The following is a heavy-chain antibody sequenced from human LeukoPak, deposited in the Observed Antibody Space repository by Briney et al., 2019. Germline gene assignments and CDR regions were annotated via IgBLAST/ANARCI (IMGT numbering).Heavy chain of an antibody. CDR2: ISVSGIT. CDR1: GLTFSSNS. CDR3: AKGFSVRGRFDP. D-gene: IGHD2-15*01. V-gene: IGHV3-23*01. J-gene: IGHJ5*02. Sequence: GRSLRLSCVASGLTFSSNSMSWVRQPPGMGLDWVSGISVSGITVYADSAKGRLTNSRDNSKNTLYLQMNNLRAEDTALYYCAKGFSVRGRFDPWGQGTQVTVSS.